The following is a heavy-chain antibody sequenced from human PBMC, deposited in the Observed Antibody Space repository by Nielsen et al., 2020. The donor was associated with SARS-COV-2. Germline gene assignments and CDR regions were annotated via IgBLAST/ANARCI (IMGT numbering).Heavy chain of an antibody. V-gene: IGHV3-33*05. D-gene: IGHD6-6*01. CDR3: ARDSSSYLDY. J-gene: IGHJ4*02. CDR1: GFTFSNYD. Sequence: GESLKISCAASGFTFSNYDMFWVRQAPGRGLEWVSLISYDTSNRYYADSVKGRFTTSRDNSKNTLYLQMNSLRAEDTAVYYCARDSSSYLDYWGQGTLVTVSS. CDR2: ISYDTSNR.